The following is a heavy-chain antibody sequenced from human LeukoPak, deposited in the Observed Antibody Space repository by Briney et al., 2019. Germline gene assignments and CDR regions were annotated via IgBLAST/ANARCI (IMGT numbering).Heavy chain of an antibody. CDR2: ISGSGGST. CDR1: GFTFSSYA. D-gene: IGHD1-1*01. J-gene: IGHJ5*02. CDR3: AKDKGFLVHDDWFDP. V-gene: IGHV3-23*01. Sequence: GGSLRLSCAASGFTFSSYAMSWVRQAPGKGLEWVSAISGSGGSTYYADSVKGRFTISRDNSKNTLYLQMNSLRAEDTAVYYYAKDKGFLVHDDWFDPWGQGTLVTVSS.